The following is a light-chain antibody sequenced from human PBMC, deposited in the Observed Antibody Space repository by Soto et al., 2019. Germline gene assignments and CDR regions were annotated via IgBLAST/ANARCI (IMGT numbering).Light chain of an antibody. Sequence: QSVLTHAPSVAWSPGQSVTISCTGTNNDVGGYKGVSWYQQSPGTAPKLIIYEVSNRPSGVPGRFSGSKSGNTASLTISGLQAEDEADYYCFSYTRRDTYVFGPGTKVTVL. CDR3: FSYTRRDTYV. CDR1: NNDVGGYKG. V-gene: IGLV2-18*02. J-gene: IGLJ1*01. CDR2: EVS.